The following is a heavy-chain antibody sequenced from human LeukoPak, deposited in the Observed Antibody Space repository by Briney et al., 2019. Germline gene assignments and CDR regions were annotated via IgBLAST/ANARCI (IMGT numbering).Heavy chain of an antibody. CDR2: IIPIFGTA. V-gene: IGHV1-69*13. CDR1: GGTFSSYA. J-gene: IGHJ3*02. Sequence: SVKVSCKASGGTFSSYAISWVRQAPGQGLEWMGGIIPIFGTANYAQKFQGRVTITADESTSTAYMELSSLRSEDTAVYYCARDYSEEMATRDDAFDIWGQGTMVTVSS. CDR3: ARDYSEEMATRDDAFDI. D-gene: IGHD5-24*01.